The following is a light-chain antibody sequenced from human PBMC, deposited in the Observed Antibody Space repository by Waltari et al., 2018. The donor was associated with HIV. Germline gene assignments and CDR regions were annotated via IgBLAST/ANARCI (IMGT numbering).Light chain of an antibody. CDR1: QSVNSNF. V-gene: IGKV3-20*01. CDR3: QQYGSSPRT. Sequence: EIVLTQSPGTLSLSPGETATLSCRASQSVNSNFLAWYQQKPGQAPRLLIYGASSWATGIPDRFSGSGSGTDFTLTITRLEPEDFAVYYCQQYGSSPRTFGQGTKVEIK. J-gene: IGKJ1*01. CDR2: GAS.